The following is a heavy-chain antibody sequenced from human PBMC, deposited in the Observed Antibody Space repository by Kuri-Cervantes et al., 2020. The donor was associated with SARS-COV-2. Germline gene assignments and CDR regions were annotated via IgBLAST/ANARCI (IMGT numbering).Heavy chain of an antibody. J-gene: IGHJ6*03. Sequence: GGSLRLSCAASGFTFSSYAMSWVRQAPGKGLEWVSAISGSGGSTYYADSVKGRFTISRDNSKSMLYMQINSLRAEDTAVYYCSKALFRSFLYYYYMDVWGKGTTVTVSS. CDR2: ISGSGGST. D-gene: IGHD2-21*01. CDR3: SKALFRSFLYYYYMDV. V-gene: IGHV3-23*01. CDR1: GFTFSSYA.